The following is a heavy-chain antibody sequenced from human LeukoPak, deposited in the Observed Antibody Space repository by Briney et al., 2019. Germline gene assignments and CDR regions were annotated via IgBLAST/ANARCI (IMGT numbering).Heavy chain of an antibody. D-gene: IGHD5-12*01. CDR2: ISWNSGSI. CDR3: AKAEGFFGGYYDR. Sequence: GGSLRLSCAASGFTFDDYAMHWVRQAPGKGLEWVSGISWNSGSIDYADSAKGRFTISRDNAKNSLYLQMNSLRAEDTAFYYCAKAEGFFGGYYDRWGQGTLVTVSS. V-gene: IGHV3-9*01. J-gene: IGHJ5*02. CDR1: GFTFDDYA.